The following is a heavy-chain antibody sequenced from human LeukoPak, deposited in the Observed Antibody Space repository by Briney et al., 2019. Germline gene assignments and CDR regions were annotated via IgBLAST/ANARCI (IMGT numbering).Heavy chain of an antibody. J-gene: IGHJ6*02. CDR3: TRHSDTYCSRANCYVDNFYGLDV. V-gene: IGHV3-73*01. D-gene: IGHD2-2*01. CDR2: IRSRANSYVT. CDR1: GFTFSGSA. Sequence: PGGSLRLSCAASGFTFSGSAMHWVRQASGKGLEWVGRIRSRANSYVTAYAAAVPGRFIISRHDSSNTAYLQMNSLTTEDTAVYYCTRHSDTYCSRANCYVDNFYGLDVWGQGTRVTVSS.